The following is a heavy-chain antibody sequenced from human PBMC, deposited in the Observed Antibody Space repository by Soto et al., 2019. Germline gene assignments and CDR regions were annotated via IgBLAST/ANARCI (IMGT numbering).Heavy chain of an antibody. J-gene: IGHJ1*01. Sequence: EVQLVESGGGLVKPGGSLRLSCAASGFTFSSYSMNWVRQAPGKGLEWVSSISSSSSYIYYADSVKGRFTISRDNAKNSLYLQMNSLRAEDTAVYYCAGGGDSSGYSWGPENKLKYFQHWGQGTLVTVSS. V-gene: IGHV3-21*01. CDR2: ISSSSSYI. CDR1: GFTFSSYS. D-gene: IGHD3-22*01. CDR3: AGGGDSSGYSWGPENKLKYFQH.